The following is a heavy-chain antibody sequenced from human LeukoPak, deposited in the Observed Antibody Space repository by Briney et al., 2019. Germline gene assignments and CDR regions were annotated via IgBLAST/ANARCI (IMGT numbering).Heavy chain of an antibody. J-gene: IGHJ6*02. CDR1: GGSISTNNYY. V-gene: IGHV4-39*07. Sequence: SETLPLTCTVSGGSISTNNYYWGWIRQPPGKGLEWIGGLSYTGSSYYNPSLKSPVTISGDTSKNQFSLKLSSVTAADTAVYYCASVLSSYGMDVWGQGTTVTVSS. D-gene: IGHD2-8*01. CDR3: ASVLSSYGMDV. CDR2: LSYTGSS.